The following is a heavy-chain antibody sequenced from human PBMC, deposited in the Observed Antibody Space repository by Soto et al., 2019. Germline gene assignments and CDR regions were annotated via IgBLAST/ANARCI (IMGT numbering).Heavy chain of an antibody. D-gene: IGHD2-21*02. Sequence: ASVKVSCKASGYTFTSYGISWVRQAPGQGLEWMGWISAYNGNTNYAQKLQGRVTMTTDTSTSTAYMELRSLRSDDAAVYYCARDLDAVHECGGDCYYYFYGMDVWGQGTTVTVSS. J-gene: IGHJ6*02. CDR1: GYTFTSYG. CDR2: ISAYNGNT. CDR3: ARDLDAVHECGGDCYYYFYGMDV. V-gene: IGHV1-18*01.